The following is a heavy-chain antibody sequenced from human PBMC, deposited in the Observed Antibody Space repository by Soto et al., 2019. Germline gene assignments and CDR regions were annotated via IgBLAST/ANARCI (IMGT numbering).Heavy chain of an antibody. V-gene: IGHV1-69*13. Sequence: AASGKGSCKAWWSSFSGYAISWVGPAPGQGLEWMGGMIPIFGTANYAQKFQGRVTITADESTSTAYMELSSLRSEDTAVYYCARSEWDLPSGLDYWGQGTLVTVSS. CDR1: WSSFSGYA. D-gene: IGHD1-26*01. J-gene: IGHJ4*02. CDR2: MIPIFGTA. CDR3: ARSEWDLPSGLDY.